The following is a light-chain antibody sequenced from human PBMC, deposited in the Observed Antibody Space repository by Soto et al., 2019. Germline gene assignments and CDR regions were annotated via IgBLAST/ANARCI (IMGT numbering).Light chain of an antibody. CDR1: SREINSYNR. J-gene: IGLJ1*01. CDR3: SSYTSSSTYV. Sequence: QSALTQPPSVSGSPGQSVTISCTGTSREINSYNRVSWYQQPPGTAPKLMIYEVSNRPSGVPYRFSWSKSCNTASLSISGLQAEDEADYYCSSYTSSSTYVFGTGTKVTVL. CDR2: EVS. V-gene: IGLV2-18*02.